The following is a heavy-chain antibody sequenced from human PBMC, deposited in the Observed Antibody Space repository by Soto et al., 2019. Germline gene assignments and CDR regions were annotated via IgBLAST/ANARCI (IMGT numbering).Heavy chain of an antibody. D-gene: IGHD3-3*01. CDR1: GGSVSSDSHY. Sequence: PSETLSLTCTVSGGSVSSDSHYWSWIRQPPGKGLEWMGYIYYSGSTNYNPSLKGRVTISVDTSKNQFSLKLSSVTAADTAVYYCARGQGVSYTGVDYWGQGTLVTVSS. CDR2: IYYSGST. V-gene: IGHV4-61*01. CDR3: ARGQGVSYTGVDY. J-gene: IGHJ4*02.